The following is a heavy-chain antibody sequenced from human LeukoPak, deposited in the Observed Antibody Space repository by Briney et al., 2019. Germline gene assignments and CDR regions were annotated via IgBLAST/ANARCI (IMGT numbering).Heavy chain of an antibody. D-gene: IGHD1-26*01. J-gene: IGHJ4*02. CDR1: GFAFSSYA. CDR3: ASGESGSYGY. Sequence: GRSLRLSCAASGFAFSSYAMHWVRQAPGKGLEWVAVISYDGSNRYYADSVKGRFTIPRDNSKNTLYLQMNSLRAEDTAVYYCASGESGSYGYWGQGTLVTVSS. CDR2: ISYDGSNR. V-gene: IGHV3-30-3*01.